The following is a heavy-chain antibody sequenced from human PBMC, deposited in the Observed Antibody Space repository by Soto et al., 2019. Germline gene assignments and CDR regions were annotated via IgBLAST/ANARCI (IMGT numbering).Heavy chain of an antibody. V-gene: IGHV4-31*03. CDR3: ARENFGVIIHDAFDL. CDR2: IYDSETT. CDR1: GDSVSSGGYY. J-gene: IGHJ3*01. Sequence: SETLSLTCTVSGDSVSSGGYYWYWIREHPGRGLEWLGYIYDSETTYYNPSLESRLSISVDASKNQFSLKVTSVTPADTAVYYCARENFGVIIHDAFDLWGQGTMVTVSS. D-gene: IGHD2-8*01.